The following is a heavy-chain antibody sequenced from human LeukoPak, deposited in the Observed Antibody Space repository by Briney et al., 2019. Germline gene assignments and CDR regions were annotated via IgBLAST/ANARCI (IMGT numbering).Heavy chain of an antibody. Sequence: SETLSLTCTVSGGSIIGSYWTWIRQSPGGGLEYIGYIYNTVDVNYSPSLKSRVTISIDMSRSQFSLRLKSVTAALTAVYSCARSRNYDSTGYNPTYYFDSWGQGALVTVSS. CDR2: IYNTVDV. D-gene: IGHD3-22*01. V-gene: IGHV4-59*01. CDR3: ARSRNYDSTGYNPTYYFDS. J-gene: IGHJ4*02. CDR1: GGSIIGSY.